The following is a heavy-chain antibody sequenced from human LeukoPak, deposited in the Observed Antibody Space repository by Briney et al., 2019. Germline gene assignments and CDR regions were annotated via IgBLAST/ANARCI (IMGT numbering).Heavy chain of an antibody. J-gene: IGHJ3*02. Sequence: SETLSLTCTVSGGSISSYYWSWIRQPPGKGLEWIGYIYYSGSTNYNPSLKGRVTISVDTSKNQFSLKLSSVTAADTAVYYCARYDSSNDAFDIWGQGTMVTVSS. CDR3: ARYDSSNDAFDI. CDR2: IYYSGST. V-gene: IGHV4-59*01. D-gene: IGHD3-22*01. CDR1: GGSISSYY.